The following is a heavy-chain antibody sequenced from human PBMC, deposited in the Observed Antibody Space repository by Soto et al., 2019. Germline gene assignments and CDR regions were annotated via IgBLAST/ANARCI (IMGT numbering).Heavy chain of an antibody. CDR3: AKGSQMWTPDY. D-gene: IGHD2-21*01. Sequence: QVQLMQSVAEVKKPVASVKVSCKASGYTFTDYAMHWVRQAPGQRLEWMGWVSTGNGNTKYSQKFQGRVTITRDTSATTAYIELSSLKSEDTAVYYCAKGSQMWTPDYWGQGTLVTVSS. V-gene: IGHV1-3*04. CDR1: GYTFTDYA. CDR2: VSTGNGNT. J-gene: IGHJ4*02.